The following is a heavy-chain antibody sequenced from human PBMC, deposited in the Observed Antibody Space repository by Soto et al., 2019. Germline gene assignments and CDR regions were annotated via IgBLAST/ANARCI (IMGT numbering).Heavy chain of an antibody. Sequence: PGGSLRLSCAASGFTFSNYAMNWVRQAPGKGLEWVSNIFASGGNTYYADSVRGRFTISRDNSKNTLYLQMNSLRAEDTAVYYCASEVTRPRGAWGQGTLVTVSS. D-gene: IGHD4-17*01. CDR2: IFASGGNT. J-gene: IGHJ5*02. CDR3: ASEVTRPRGA. CDR1: GFTFSNYA. V-gene: IGHV3-23*01.